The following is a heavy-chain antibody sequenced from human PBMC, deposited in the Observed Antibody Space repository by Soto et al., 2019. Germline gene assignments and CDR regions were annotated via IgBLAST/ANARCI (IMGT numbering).Heavy chain of an antibody. Sequence: PGGSLRLSCAASEFTFSSCAMSWVRQPPGKGLEWVSSISSSGASKYYTDSVKGRFTISRDNSKNTLYLQMNSLRAEDTAVYYCAKAPYYYDSSGYHDAFDIWGQGTMVTVSS. CDR3: AKAPYYYDSSGYHDAFDI. CDR1: EFTFSSCA. CDR2: ISSSGASK. V-gene: IGHV3-23*01. J-gene: IGHJ3*02. D-gene: IGHD3-22*01.